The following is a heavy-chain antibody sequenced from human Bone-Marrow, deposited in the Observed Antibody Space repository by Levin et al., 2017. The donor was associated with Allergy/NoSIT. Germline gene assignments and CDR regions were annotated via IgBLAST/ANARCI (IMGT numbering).Heavy chain of an antibody. Sequence: GESLKISCAASGFTFSSYAMSWFRQAPGKGREWVSHITSGSGGGTYYADSVKGRFTISRDNSKSTLYLQMNSLRTEDTALYSCARGTYGTFDYWGQGTLVTVSS. CDR3: ARGTYGTFDY. CDR2: ITSGSGGGT. J-gene: IGHJ4*02. D-gene: IGHD3-10*01. CDR1: GFTFSSYA. V-gene: IGHV3-23*01.